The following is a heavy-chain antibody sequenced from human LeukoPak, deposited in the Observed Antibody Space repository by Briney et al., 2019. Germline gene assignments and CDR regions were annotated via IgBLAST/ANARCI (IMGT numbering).Heavy chain of an antibody. CDR3: ARRGPKYYMDV. D-gene: IGHD3/OR15-3a*01. J-gene: IGHJ6*03. V-gene: IGHV3-21*01. CDR2: IYSSSSYI. Sequence: PGGSLRLSCAASGFTFSSYNMNWVRQAPGKGLEWVSSIYSSSSYIYYADSVMGRFTISRDNAKNSLYLQMNSLRAEDTAVYYCARRGPKYYMDVWGKGTTVTVSS. CDR1: GFTFSSYN.